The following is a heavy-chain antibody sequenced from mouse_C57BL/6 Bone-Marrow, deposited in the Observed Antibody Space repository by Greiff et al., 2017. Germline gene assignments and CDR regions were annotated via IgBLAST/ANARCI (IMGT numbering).Heavy chain of an antibody. J-gene: IGHJ4*01. Sequence: QVQLQQSGAELVKPGASVKISCKASGYTFTDYYINWVKQRPGQGLEWIGKIGPGSGSTYYNEKFKGKATLTAAKSSSTAYMQLSSLTSEDSAVYYGTSRFGYYGRYYAVDYWGQGTSVTVSS. CDR1: GYTFTDYY. CDR2: IGPGSGST. CDR3: TSRFGYYGRYYAVDY. V-gene: IGHV1-77*01. D-gene: IGHD1-1*01.